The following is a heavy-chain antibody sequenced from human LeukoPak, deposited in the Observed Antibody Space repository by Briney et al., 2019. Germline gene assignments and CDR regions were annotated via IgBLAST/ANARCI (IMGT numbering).Heavy chain of an antibody. V-gene: IGHV1-46*01. CDR1: GYTFTSYY. CDR3: ASSSSSIYFDY. D-gene: IGHD6-13*01. J-gene: IGHJ4*02. CDR2: INPSGGST. Sequence: ASVKVSCKASGYTFTSYYMHWVRQAPGQGLEWMGIINPSGGSTSYAQKFQGRVTMTRDTSTSTVYMELSSLRSEDTAVYYCASSSSSIYFDYWGQGTLVAVSS.